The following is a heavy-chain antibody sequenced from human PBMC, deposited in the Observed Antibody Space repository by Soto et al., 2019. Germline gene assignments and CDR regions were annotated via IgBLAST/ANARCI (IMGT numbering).Heavy chain of an antibody. CDR2: MNPNSGNT. V-gene: IGHV1-8*01. Sequence: GTSVKVSCKASGYTFTSYDINWVRQATGQGLEWMGWMNPNSGNTGYAQKFQGWVTMTRDTSISTAYMELSRLRSDDTAVYYCARVGLASSSWYDYWGQGTLVTVSS. J-gene: IGHJ4*02. CDR1: GYTFTSYD. CDR3: ARVGLASSSWYDY. D-gene: IGHD6-13*01.